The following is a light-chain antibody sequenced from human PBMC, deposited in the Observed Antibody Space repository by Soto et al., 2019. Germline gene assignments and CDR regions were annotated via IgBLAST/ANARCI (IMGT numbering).Light chain of an antibody. J-gene: IGKJ1*01. Sequence: EIVLTQSPATLSLSPGERATLSCRASQSVSDSLAWFQHKPGQAPRLLIFHASSRAAGTPARFSGSGSATDFSLTISSLEPDDFAVSYCQRRSNWPQTFGQGTRVEFK. CDR3: QRRSNWPQT. V-gene: IGKV3-11*01. CDR1: QSVSDS. CDR2: HAS.